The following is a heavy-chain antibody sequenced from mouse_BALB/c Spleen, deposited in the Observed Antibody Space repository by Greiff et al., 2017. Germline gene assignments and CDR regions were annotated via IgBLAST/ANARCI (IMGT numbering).Heavy chain of an antibody. V-gene: IGHV14-3*02. CDR3: ASRGNYVDAMDY. J-gene: IGHJ4*01. CDR2: IVPANGNT. Sequence: VQLQQSGAELVKPGASVKLSCTASGFNIKDTYMHWVKQRPEQGLEWIGRIVPANGNTKYDPKFQGKATITADTSSNTAYLQLSSLTSEDTAVYYCASRGNYVDAMDYWGQGTSVTVSS. D-gene: IGHD2-1*01. CDR1: GFNIKDTY.